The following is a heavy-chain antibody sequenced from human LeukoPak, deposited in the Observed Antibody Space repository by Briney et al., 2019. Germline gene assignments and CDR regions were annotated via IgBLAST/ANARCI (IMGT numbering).Heavy chain of an antibody. CDR1: GYTYTNYG. CDR2: IIPIFGTA. J-gene: IGHJ4*02. D-gene: IGHD5-12*01. Sequence: ASVKVSCKASGYTYTNYGISWVRQAPGQGLEWMGGIIPIFGTANYAQKFQGRVTMTRDMSTSTVYMKLSSLRSEDTALYYCTRGLVAGDYWGQGTLVTVSS. CDR3: TRGLVAGDY. V-gene: IGHV1-69*05.